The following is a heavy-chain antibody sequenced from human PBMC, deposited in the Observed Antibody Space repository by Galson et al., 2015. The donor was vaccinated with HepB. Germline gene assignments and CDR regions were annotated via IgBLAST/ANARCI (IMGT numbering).Heavy chain of an antibody. CDR2: IGITSDT. CDR1: GFTFSTSD. J-gene: IGHJ4*02. V-gene: IGHV3-13*04. D-gene: IGHD2-2*01. Sequence: SLRLSCAASGFTFSTSDFHWVRQAAGKDLEWVSAIGITSDTHYPDSVKGRFTISRENGRRSVYLQTNGLRAGDTAIYYCARAAPGFTASHHLDHWGQGILVTVSS. CDR3: ARAAPGFTASHHLDH.